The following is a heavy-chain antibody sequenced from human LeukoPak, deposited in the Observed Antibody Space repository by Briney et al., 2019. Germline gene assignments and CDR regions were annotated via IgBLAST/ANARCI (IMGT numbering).Heavy chain of an antibody. V-gene: IGHV3-7*01. CDR2: IKQDGSEK. CDR3: ARDRREVITIFGVVYYYYYMDV. Sequence: GGSLRLSCAASGFTISSYWMNWVRQAPGKGLEWVANIKQDGSEKKYVDSVKGRFTISRDNTQNSLYLQMNNLRAEDTAVYYCARDRREVITIFGVVYYYYYMDVWGKGTTVTVSS. CDR1: GFTISSYW. J-gene: IGHJ6*03. D-gene: IGHD3-3*01.